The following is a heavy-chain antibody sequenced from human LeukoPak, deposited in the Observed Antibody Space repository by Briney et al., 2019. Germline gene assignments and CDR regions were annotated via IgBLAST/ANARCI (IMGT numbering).Heavy chain of an antibody. CDR2: TSSDLNVK. CDR3: VKGFHFDW. CDR1: GFTFRNYV. V-gene: IGHV3-30*18. Sequence: GGSLRLSCAASGFTFRNYVIHWVRQAPGKGLEWVAVTSSDLNVKLYADSVKGRFTISRDNSRSTLYLQMNSLRPEDTAIYYCVKGFHFDWWGQGTLVTVSS. J-gene: IGHJ4*02.